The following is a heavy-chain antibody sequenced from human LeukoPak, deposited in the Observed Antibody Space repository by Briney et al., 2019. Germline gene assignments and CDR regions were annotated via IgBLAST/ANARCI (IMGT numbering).Heavy chain of an antibody. CDR2: IYHSGIT. CDR1: GASISNNNW. Sequence: MASETLSLTCAVSGASISNNNWWGWVRQPPGKGLEWIGEIYHSGITSYNPSLKSRVTISVDKSKNHFSLKLTSVTAADTAVYYCAKEEYYDDSTGYYHWGQGTLVTVSS. J-gene: IGHJ5*02. V-gene: IGHV4-4*02. CDR3: AKEEYYDDSTGYYH. D-gene: IGHD3-22*01.